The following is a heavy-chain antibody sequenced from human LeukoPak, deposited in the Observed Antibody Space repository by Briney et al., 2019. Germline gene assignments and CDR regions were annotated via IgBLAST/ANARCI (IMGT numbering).Heavy chain of an antibody. CDR3: ARDFTGTGLVDY. CDR2: ISGSGGST. D-gene: IGHD3-9*01. Sequence: GGSLRLSCAASGFTFSSYAMSWVRHAPGKGLEWVSAISGSGGSTYYADSVKGRFTISRDNSKNTLYLQMNSLRAEDTAVYYCARDFTGTGLVDYWGQGTLVTVSS. CDR1: GFTFSSYA. V-gene: IGHV3-23*01. J-gene: IGHJ4*02.